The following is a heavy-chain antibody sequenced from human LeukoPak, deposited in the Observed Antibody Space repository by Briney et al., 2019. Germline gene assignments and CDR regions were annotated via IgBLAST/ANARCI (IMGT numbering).Heavy chain of an antibody. J-gene: IGHJ6*02. D-gene: IGHD3-3*01. Sequence: GASVKVSCKASGYTFTSYDINWVRQATGQGLEWMGWMNPNSGNTGYAQKFQGRVTMTRNTSISTAYMELSSLRSEDTAVYYCARVLAVSIFGVETITFGGYYYGMDVWGQGTTVTVSS. V-gene: IGHV1-8*01. CDR3: ARVLAVSIFGVETITFGGYYYGMDV. CDR2: MNPNSGNT. CDR1: GYTFTSYD.